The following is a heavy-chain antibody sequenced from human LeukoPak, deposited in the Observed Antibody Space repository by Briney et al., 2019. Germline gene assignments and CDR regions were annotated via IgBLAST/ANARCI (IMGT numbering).Heavy chain of an antibody. Sequence: PGGSLRLSCVASGLVVTNNAMKWVRQAPGKGLEWVAAISGNGGTYYADSVKGRFTISRDTSKNIVYLQMNSLRAEDTALYYCATLYHNHGAYWGQGAKVTVPA. CDR2: ISGNGGT. CDR1: GLVVTNNA. D-gene: IGHD3-10*01. V-gene: IGHV3-23*01. J-gene: IGHJ4*02. CDR3: ATLYHNHGAY.